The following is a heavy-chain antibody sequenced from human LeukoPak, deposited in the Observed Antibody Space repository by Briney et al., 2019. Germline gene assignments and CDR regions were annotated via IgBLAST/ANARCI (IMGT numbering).Heavy chain of an antibody. Sequence: PSETLSLTCAVYGGSFSGYYWSWIRQPPGKGLEWIGEINHSGSTNYNPSLKSRVTISVDTSKNQFSLKLSSVTAADTAVYYCARNLYGDYIYWGQGTLVTVSS. V-gene: IGHV4-34*01. CDR2: INHSGST. J-gene: IGHJ4*02. CDR3: ARNLYGDYIY. CDR1: GGSFSGYY. D-gene: IGHD4-17*01.